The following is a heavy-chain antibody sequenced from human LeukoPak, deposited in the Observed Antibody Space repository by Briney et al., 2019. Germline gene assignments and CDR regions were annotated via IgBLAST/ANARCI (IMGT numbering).Heavy chain of an antibody. CDR2: ISAYNGNT. V-gene: IGHV1-18*01. CDR1: GYTFTSYD. Sequence: ASVKVSCKASGYTFTSYDINWVRQAPGQGLEWMGWISAYNGNTNYAQKLQGRVTMTTDTSTSTAYMELRSLRSDDTAVYYCARVGTGTTPRYYYYMDVWGKGTTVTVSS. J-gene: IGHJ6*03. D-gene: IGHD1-7*01. CDR3: ARVGTGTTPRYYYYMDV.